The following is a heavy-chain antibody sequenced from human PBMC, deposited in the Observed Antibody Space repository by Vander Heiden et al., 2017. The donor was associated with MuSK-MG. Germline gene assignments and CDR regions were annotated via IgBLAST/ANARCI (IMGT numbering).Heavy chain of an antibody. J-gene: IGHJ3*02. CDR2: FDPEDGET. Sequence: QVQLVQSGAEVKKPGASVKVSCKASGYTLTALSMHWVRQAPGKGLEWMGGFDPEDGETIYAQKFQGRVTMTEDTSTDTACMELSSLRSEETAVYYGATSPSSGYYLDDAFDIWGQGTMVTVSS. D-gene: IGHD3-22*01. CDR3: ATSPSSGYYLDDAFDI. CDR1: GYTLTALS. V-gene: IGHV1-24*01.